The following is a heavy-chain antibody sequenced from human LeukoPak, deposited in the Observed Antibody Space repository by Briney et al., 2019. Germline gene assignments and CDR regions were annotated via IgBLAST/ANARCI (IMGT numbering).Heavy chain of an antibody. CDR2: TYYSGIT. J-gene: IGHJ5*02. D-gene: IGHD3-22*01. CDR3: AREVYYYDSSGRWFDP. V-gene: IGHV4-59*01. Sequence: SETLSLTCTVSGGSISSYYWSWIRQPPGKGLEWIGYTYYSGITNYNPSLKSRVTISVDTSKNQFSLKLSSVTAADTAVYYCAREVYYYDSSGRWFDPWGQGTLVTVSS. CDR1: GGSISSYY.